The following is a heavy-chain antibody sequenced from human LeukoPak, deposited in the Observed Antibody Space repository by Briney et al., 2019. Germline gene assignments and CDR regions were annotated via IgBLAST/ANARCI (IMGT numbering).Heavy chain of an antibody. CDR2: ISTYSGNT. CDR3: ARALLWFGEPSHIDY. CDR1: GYTYTSYT. Sequence: ASVKVSCKASGYTYTSYTFSWVRQAPGQGLEWVGWISTYSGNTNYAQNFQGRVTMTTDTSTSTAYMELRSLTSDDTAVYYCARALLWFGEPSHIDYWGQGTLSPPPQ. V-gene: IGHV1-18*01. J-gene: IGHJ4*02. D-gene: IGHD3-10*01.